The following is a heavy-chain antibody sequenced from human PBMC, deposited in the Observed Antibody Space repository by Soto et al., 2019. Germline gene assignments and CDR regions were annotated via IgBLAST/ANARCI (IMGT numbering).Heavy chain of an antibody. D-gene: IGHD5-12*01. CDR1: GDSVSSNTAS. V-gene: IGHV6-1*01. Sequence: SQTLSLTCAISGDSVSSNTASWNWIRQSPSRVLEWLGRTYFRSKWYNDYAVAVKSRIMINPDTSNNQFSLQLNSVTPEDTAVYFCAKGDNLGPKTGYAFDPWGQGIMGTVSS. CDR3: AKGDNLGPKTGYAFDP. J-gene: IGHJ5*02. CDR2: TYFRSKWYN.